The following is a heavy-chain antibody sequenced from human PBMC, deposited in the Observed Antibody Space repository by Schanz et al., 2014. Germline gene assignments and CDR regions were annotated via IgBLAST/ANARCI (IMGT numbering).Heavy chain of an antibody. CDR1: SGSFSGYY. CDR2: INHSGST. D-gene: IGHD1-1*01. CDR3: AIPRGSYAPNWSEARYFQH. J-gene: IGHJ1*01. V-gene: IGHV4-34*01. Sequence: QVQLQQWGAGLLKPSETLSLSCAVYSGSFSGYYWSWIRQPPGKGLEWIGEINHSGSTNYNPSLKSRVTISVDTSKNQFSLKLSSVTAADTAIYYCAIPRGSYAPNWSEARYFQHWGQGSLVTVSS.